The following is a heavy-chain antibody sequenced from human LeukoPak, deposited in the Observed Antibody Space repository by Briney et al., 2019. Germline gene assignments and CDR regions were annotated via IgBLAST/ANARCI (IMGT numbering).Heavy chain of an antibody. CDR3: AKDLDDFWSGYSPPGRSLYAFDI. CDR2: ISSSGGST. CDR1: GFTFSSYA. V-gene: IGHV3-23*01. Sequence: PGGSLRLSCAASGFTFSSYAMSWVRQAPGKGLEWVSAISSSGGSTYYADSVKARFTISRDNSKNTLYLQMNSLRAEDTAVYYCAKDLDDFWSGYSPPGRSLYAFDIWGQGTMVTVSS. J-gene: IGHJ3*02. D-gene: IGHD3-3*01.